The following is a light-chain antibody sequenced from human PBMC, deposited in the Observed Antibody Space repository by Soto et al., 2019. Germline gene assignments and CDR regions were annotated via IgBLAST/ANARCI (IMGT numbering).Light chain of an antibody. J-gene: IGLJ1*01. V-gene: IGLV2-14*01. CDR2: QVF. CDR1: SSDVGGYNY. Sequence: QSALTQPASVSGSPGQSITISCTGTSSDVGGYNYVSWYQQRPGKAPKLMIFQVFNRPPGVSNRFSGSKSGNTDSLTISGLQAEDEAVYYCNSYTDSSNHVFGTGTKLTVL. CDR3: NSYTDSSNHV.